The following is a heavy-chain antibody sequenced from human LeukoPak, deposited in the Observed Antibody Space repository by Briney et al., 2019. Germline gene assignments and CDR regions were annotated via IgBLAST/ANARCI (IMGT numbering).Heavy chain of an antibody. J-gene: IGHJ5*02. CDR1: GYTFTGYY. V-gene: IGHV1-2*06. CDR2: INPNSGGT. Sequence: ASVKVSRKASGYTFTGYYMHWVRQAPGQGLEWMGRINPNSGGTNYAQKFQGRVTMTRDTSISTAYMELSRLTSDDTAVYYCARDGYTYGDNWFDPWGQGTLVTVSS. CDR3: ARDGYTYGDNWFDP. D-gene: IGHD5-18*01.